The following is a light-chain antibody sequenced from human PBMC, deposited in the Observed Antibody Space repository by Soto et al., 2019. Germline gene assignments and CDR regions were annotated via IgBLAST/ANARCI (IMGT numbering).Light chain of an antibody. CDR2: AAS. J-gene: IGKJ1*01. V-gene: IGKV1-8*01. CDR1: QGISSY. CDR3: QQYYSYPRT. Sequence: AIRMTQSPSSFSASTGDRVTITCRASQGISSYLAWYQQKPGKAHKLLIYAASTLQSGGPSRFSGSGSGTDFTLTISCLQSEDFATYYCQQYYSYPRTFGQGTQVEIK.